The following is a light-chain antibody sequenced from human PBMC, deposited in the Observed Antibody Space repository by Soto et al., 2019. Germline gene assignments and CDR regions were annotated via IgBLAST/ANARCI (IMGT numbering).Light chain of an antibody. Sequence: QSALTQPPSASGSPGQSVTISCTGTGSDIGGYNYVSWYQQHPGKAPKLLIYEVSKRPSGVPDRLSGSKSGNTASLTVSGLQAEDEADYYCCSYAGTNNFYVFGTGTKLTVL. J-gene: IGLJ1*01. CDR3: CSYAGTNNFYV. CDR1: GSDIGGYNY. V-gene: IGLV2-8*01. CDR2: EVS.